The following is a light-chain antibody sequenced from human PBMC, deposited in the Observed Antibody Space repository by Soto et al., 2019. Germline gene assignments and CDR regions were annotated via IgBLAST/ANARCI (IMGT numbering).Light chain of an antibody. CDR1: STDVGGYDF. J-gene: IGLJ1*01. V-gene: IGLV2-14*01. CDR2: EVT. CDR3: SSYTISSSPV. Sequence: QSVLTQPASVSGSPGQSITISCTGTSTDVGGYDFVSWYRQYPGQAPKILIYEVTHRPSGVPDRFSGSKSGNTASLTISGLQADDEADYCCSSYTISSSPVFGSGTELTVL.